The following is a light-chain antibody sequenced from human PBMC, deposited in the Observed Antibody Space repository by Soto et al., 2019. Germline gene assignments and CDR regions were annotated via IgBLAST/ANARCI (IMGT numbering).Light chain of an antibody. CDR3: SSYSSTNTLL. CDR1: NSDVGGYNY. CDR2: DVT. J-gene: IGLJ2*01. Sequence: QSALTQPASVSESPGQSITISCTGTNSDVGGYNYVSWYQQHPGKAPKLMIYDVTYRPPGVSNRFSGSKSGNTASLTISGLQAEDEADYYCSSYSSTNTLLFGGGTKVTVL. V-gene: IGLV2-14*03.